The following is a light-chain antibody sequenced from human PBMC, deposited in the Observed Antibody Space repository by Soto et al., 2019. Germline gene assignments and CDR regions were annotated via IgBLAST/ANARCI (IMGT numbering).Light chain of an antibody. CDR3: QQYNNWPIT. V-gene: IGKV3-15*01. CDR1: QSVSNN. J-gene: IGKJ5*01. CDR2: GAS. Sequence: IVLTHYPDTLSLSLGERATLSCRASQSVSNNFLAWYQQKPGQAPRLLIYGASTRATGIPARFSGGGSGTELTLTISSLQSEDFAVYYCQQYNNWPITFGQGTRLEI.